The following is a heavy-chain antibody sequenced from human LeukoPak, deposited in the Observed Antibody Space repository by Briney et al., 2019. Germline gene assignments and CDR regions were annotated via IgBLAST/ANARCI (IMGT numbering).Heavy chain of an antibody. D-gene: IGHD1-26*01. Sequence: SETLSLTCTVSGYSISSGYYWGWIRQPPGQGLEWIATIYHSGSTYHNPSLKSRVTISVDTSKKQFSLKLSSVTAADTAVYYCASGISGSYYGRPFGHWGQGTLVTVSS. CDR1: GYSISSGYY. CDR2: IYHSGST. J-gene: IGHJ4*02. CDR3: ASGISGSYYGRPFGH. V-gene: IGHV4-38-2*02.